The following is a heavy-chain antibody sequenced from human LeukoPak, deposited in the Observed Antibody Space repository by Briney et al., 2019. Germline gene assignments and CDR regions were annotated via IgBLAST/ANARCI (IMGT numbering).Heavy chain of an antibody. D-gene: IGHD3-22*01. Sequence: TSETLSLTCTVSGYSISSGYYWGWIRQPPGKGLEWIGSIYHSGSTYYNPSLKSRVTISVDTSKNQFSLKLSSVTAADTAVYYCARDLYYDSSGYLHNWGQGTLVTVSS. V-gene: IGHV4-38-2*02. CDR2: IYHSGST. CDR3: ARDLYYDSSGYLHN. J-gene: IGHJ4*02. CDR1: GYSISSGYY.